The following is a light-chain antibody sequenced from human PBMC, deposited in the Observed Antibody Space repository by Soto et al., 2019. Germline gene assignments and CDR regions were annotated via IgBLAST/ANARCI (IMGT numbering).Light chain of an antibody. J-gene: IGKJ2*01. CDR2: GAS. Sequence: DIVLTQSPDTLSLSPGERATLSCRASQGVSTNYVAWYQQRPGQAPRLLIFGASSRATGIPDRFTGSGSGTDFTLTISRLEPDDFAVFYCHQYGNSPYTFGQGTKLEIK. V-gene: IGKV3-20*01. CDR3: HQYGNSPYT. CDR1: QGVSTNY.